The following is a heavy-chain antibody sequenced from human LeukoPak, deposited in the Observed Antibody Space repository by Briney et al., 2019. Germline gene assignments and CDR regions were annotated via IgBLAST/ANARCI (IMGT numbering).Heavy chain of an antibody. CDR2: IYYSGST. CDR1: GGSISSSSYY. CDR3: ARRLRGVVVAATYNWFDP. V-gene: IGHV4-39*01. D-gene: IGHD2-15*01. Sequence: SETLSLTCAVYGGSISSSSYYWGWIRQPPGKGLEWIGSIYYSGSTYYNPSLKSRVTISVDTSKNQFSLKLSSVTAADTAVYYCARRLRGVVVAATYNWFDPWGQGTLVTVSS. J-gene: IGHJ5*02.